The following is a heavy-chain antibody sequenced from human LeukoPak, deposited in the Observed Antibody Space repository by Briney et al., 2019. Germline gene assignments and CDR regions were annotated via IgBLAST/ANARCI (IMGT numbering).Heavy chain of an antibody. Sequence: SETLSLTCAVYGGSFSGHYWSWIRQPPGKGLEWIGEINHSGSTNYNPSLKSRVTISVDTSKNQFSLKLSSVTAADTAVYYCARGPKSKRLLWFGEKTYYFDYWGQGTLVTVSS. CDR2: INHSGST. V-gene: IGHV4-34*01. CDR1: GGSFSGHY. J-gene: IGHJ4*02. CDR3: ARGPKSKRLLWFGEKTYYFDY. D-gene: IGHD3-10*01.